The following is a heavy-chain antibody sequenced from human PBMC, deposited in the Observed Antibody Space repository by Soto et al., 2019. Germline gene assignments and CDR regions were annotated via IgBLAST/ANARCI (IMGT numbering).Heavy chain of an antibody. CDR2: IDHSGIT. CDR1: GGSFSGYY. V-gene: IGHV4-34*02. Sequence: QVQLRQWGAGLLKPSETLSLTCAVYGGSFSGYYWSWIRQPPGKWLEWIGEIDHSGITNYSPSLKSRVTISVDTSKNHFSLKIDSVTAADTAVYFCARGQWSDRFLNWGQGTLLAVSS. CDR3: ARGQWSDRFLN. D-gene: IGHD2-15*01. J-gene: IGHJ4*02.